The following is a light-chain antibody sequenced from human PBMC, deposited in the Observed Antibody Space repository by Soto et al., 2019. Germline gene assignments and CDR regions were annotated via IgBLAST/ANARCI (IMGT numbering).Light chain of an antibody. CDR3: QQRCSAPLT. CDR2: AAS. V-gene: IGKV1-39*01. Sequence: ETATLSCRARCHVYNNYITWYQQKPGQAPRLLIYAASSLHSGIPSRFSGSGSGTDFTLTISSLQPEDFAAYYCQQRCSAPLTFGQGTKVDIK. J-gene: IGKJ1*01. CDR1: HVYNNY.